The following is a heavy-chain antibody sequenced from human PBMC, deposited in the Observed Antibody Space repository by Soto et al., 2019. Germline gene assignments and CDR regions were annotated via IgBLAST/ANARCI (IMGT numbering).Heavy chain of an antibody. J-gene: IGHJ6*02. Sequence: GSLRLSCAASGFTFTNYGMKWVRQAPGKGLEWVSYISSSTSTIYYADSVRGRFTISRDNAKSIAYLQMNSLKTEDTAVYYCTRVTYYDFWSGYPYYYGMDVWGQGTTVTVSS. CDR1: GFTFTNYG. CDR2: ISSSTSTI. D-gene: IGHD3-3*01. V-gene: IGHV3-48*01. CDR3: TRVTYYDFWSGYPYYYGMDV.